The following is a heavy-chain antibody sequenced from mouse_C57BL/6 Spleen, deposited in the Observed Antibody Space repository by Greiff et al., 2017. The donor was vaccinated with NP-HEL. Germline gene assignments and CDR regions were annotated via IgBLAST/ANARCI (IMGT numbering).Heavy chain of an antibody. V-gene: IGHV1-76*01. CDR2: IYPGSGNT. J-gene: IGHJ1*01. CDR1: GYTFTDYY. Sequence: VQLQQSGAELVRPGASVKLSCKASGYTFTDYYINWVKQRPGQGLEWIARIYPGSGNTYYNEKFKGKATLTAEKSSSTAYMQLSSLTSEDSAVYFCAREDYKGYFDVWGPGTTVTVSS. D-gene: IGHD2-13*01. CDR3: AREDYKGYFDV.